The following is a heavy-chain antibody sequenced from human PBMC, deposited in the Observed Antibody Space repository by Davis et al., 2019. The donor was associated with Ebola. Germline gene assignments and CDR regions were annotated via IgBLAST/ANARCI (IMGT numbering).Heavy chain of an antibody. CDR2: ISYGGTNQ. Sequence: LSLTCAASGFTFSKFGIKWVRQAPGKGLEWVAFISYGGTNQHYTDSVKGRFTITRDNSKNMVYLQMDDLRVEDTALYYCAKEGNSWAFDLWGQGTLVTVSS. CDR3: AKEGNSWAFDL. D-gene: IGHD3-16*01. V-gene: IGHV3-30*02. J-gene: IGHJ5*02. CDR1: GFTFSKFG.